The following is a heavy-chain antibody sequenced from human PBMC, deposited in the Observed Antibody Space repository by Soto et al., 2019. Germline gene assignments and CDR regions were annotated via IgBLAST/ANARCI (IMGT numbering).Heavy chain of an antibody. V-gene: IGHV4-31*03. CDR2: IYYSGST. Sequence: PSETLSLTCTVSGDSITSGPFYWTWIRQGPGKGLEWIGYIYYSGSTYYNPSLKSRVTISVDTSKNQFSLKLSSVTAADTAVYYCARDFITMVRGVITRYFDYWGQGTLVTVSS. J-gene: IGHJ4*02. D-gene: IGHD3-10*01. CDR1: GDSITSGPFY. CDR3: ARDFITMVRGVITRYFDY.